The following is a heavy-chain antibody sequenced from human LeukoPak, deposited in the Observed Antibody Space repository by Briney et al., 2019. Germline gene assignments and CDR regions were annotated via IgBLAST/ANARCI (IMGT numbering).Heavy chain of an antibody. Sequence: ASVKVSCKASGYTFTSYGISWVRQAPGQGLERMGWISAYNGNTNYAQKLQGRVTMTTDTSTSTAYMELRSLRSDDTAVYYCARDPGTPQGYYYYYYGMDVWGQGTTVTVSS. D-gene: IGHD1-1*01. V-gene: IGHV1-18*01. J-gene: IGHJ6*02. CDR3: ARDPGTPQGYYYYYYGMDV. CDR2: ISAYNGNT. CDR1: GYTFTSYG.